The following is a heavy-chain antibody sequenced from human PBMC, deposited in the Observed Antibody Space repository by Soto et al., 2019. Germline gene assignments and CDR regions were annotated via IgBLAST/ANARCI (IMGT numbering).Heavy chain of an antibody. CDR3: ARGTVVPLGYYCMEV. V-gene: IGHV1-69*01. CDR2: IIPIFGTA. Sequence: QVQLVQSGAEVKKPGSSVKVSCKASGGTFSSYAISWVRQAPGQGLEWMGGIIPIFGTANYAQKVQGRVTITADESTSTTYIELSSLRSEQTAVYYWARGTVVPLGYYCMEVWGQGPTVTVSS. CDR1: GGTFSSYA. D-gene: IGHD2-15*01. J-gene: IGHJ6*02.